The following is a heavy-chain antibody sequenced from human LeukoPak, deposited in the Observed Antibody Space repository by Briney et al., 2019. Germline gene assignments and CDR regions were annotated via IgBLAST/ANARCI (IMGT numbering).Heavy chain of an antibody. D-gene: IGHD2-15*01. Sequence: GASVNLSCKSSGYTLTGYYMHWVRHAPGQGHEWMGWINPKSGDTTNAQKFQSRVTITREKTTSTAYMEMSRLKFDDPAVYYCSRDPRGYCSGGSCYSYYYYGMDVWGQGTTVTVSS. CDR3: SRDPRGYCSGGSCYSYYYYGMDV. CDR1: GYTLTGYY. CDR2: INPKSGDT. J-gene: IGHJ6*02. V-gene: IGHV1-2*02.